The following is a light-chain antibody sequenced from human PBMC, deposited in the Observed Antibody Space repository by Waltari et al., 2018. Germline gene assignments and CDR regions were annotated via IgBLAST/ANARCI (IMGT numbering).Light chain of an antibody. V-gene: IGKV1-39*01. Sequence: DIQMTQSQSYLSASVGDRVTLTCRASQSVRKYLSGYQQKPGQAPKMLIYGTSGCKTGAPSRFSGSGSGADFTLTITGLQPEDFATYFCQQSYSIPRTFGGGTKVE. CDR1: QSVRKY. CDR3: QQSYSIPRT. CDR2: GTS. J-gene: IGKJ4*01.